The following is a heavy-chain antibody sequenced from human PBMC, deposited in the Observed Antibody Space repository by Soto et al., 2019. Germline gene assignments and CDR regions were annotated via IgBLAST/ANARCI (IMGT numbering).Heavy chain of an antibody. J-gene: IGHJ5*02. D-gene: IGHD2-15*01. Sequence: EVQLVESGGGLVQPGGSLRLSCAASGFTVSSNYMSWVRQAPGKGLEWVSVIYSGGSTYYADSVKGRFTFSRHNSKNTLYLQMNSLRAEDTAVYYCARGGCSGGSCYFGWFDPWGQGTLVTVSS. V-gene: IGHV3-53*04. CDR3: ARGGCSGGSCYFGWFDP. CDR1: GFTVSSNY. CDR2: IYSGGST.